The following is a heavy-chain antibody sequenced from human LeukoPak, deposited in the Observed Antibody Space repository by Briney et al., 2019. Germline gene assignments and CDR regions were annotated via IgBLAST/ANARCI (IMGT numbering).Heavy chain of an antibody. CDR1: GYSPTELS. V-gene: IGHV1-24*01. Sequence: ASVKVSCKVSGYSPTELSMHWVRQAPGKGLEWMGGFDPGNGETIFTKNFQGRVTMTDDTSTDTAYVELSSLRSEDTAVYYCTGGTFYRLLDYWGQGTLVTVSS. D-gene: IGHD2/OR15-2a*01. CDR3: TGGTFYRLLDY. J-gene: IGHJ4*01. CDR2: FDPGNGET.